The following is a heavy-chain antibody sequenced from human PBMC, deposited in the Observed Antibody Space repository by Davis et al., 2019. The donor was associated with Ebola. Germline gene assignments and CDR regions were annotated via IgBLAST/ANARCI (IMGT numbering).Heavy chain of an antibody. CDR2: INSDGSST. CDR1: GFTFSSYW. J-gene: IGHJ6*02. CDR3: ARQDTNGMDV. D-gene: IGHD3-3*01. Sequence: GESLKISCAASGFTFSSYWMHWVRQAPGKGLVWVSRINSDGSSTSYADSVKGRFTISRDNAKNTLYLQMNSLRAEDTAVYYCARQDTNGMDVWGQGTTVTVSS. V-gene: IGHV3-74*01.